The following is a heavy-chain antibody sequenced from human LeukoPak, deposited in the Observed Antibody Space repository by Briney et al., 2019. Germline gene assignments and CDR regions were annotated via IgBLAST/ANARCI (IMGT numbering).Heavy chain of an antibody. CDR1: GGSFSGYY. Sequence: PSETLSLTCAVYGGSFSGYYWSWIRQPPGKGLEWIGEINHSGSTNYNPSLKSRVTISVDTSKNQFSLKLSSVTAADTAVYYCAYTTGTTRWFDPWGQGTLVTVSS. V-gene: IGHV4-34*01. J-gene: IGHJ5*02. D-gene: IGHD1-1*01. CDR3: AYTTGTTRWFDP. CDR2: INHSGST.